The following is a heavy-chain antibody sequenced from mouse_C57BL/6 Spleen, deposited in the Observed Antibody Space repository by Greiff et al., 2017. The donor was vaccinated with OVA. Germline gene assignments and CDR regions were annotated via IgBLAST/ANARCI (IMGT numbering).Heavy chain of an antibody. V-gene: IGHV1-9*01. D-gene: IGHD2-4*01. CDR3: ARGEGLRRGYDFDY. J-gene: IGHJ2*01. CDR2: ILPGSGST. Sequence: VKLQESGAELMKPGASVKLSCKATGYTFTGYWIEWVKQRPGHGLEWIGEILPGSGSTNYHEKFKGKATFTADTSSNTAYMQLSSLTTEDSAIYYCARGEGLRRGYDFDYWGQGTTLTVSS. CDR1: GYTFTGYW.